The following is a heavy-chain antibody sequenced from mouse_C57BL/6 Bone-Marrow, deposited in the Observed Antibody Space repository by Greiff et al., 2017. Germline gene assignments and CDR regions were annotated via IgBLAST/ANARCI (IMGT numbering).Heavy chain of an antibody. Sequence: LQESGPELVKPGASVKLSCKASGYTFTSYDINWVKQRPGQGLEWIGWIYPRDGSTKYNEKFKGKATLTVDTSSSTAYMGLHSLTSEDSAVYFCARLEFDGSSGDWYVDVWGTGTTVTVSS. V-gene: IGHV1-85*01. CDR1: GYTFTSYD. CDR3: ARLEFDGSSGDWYVDV. J-gene: IGHJ1*03. CDR2: IYPRDGST. D-gene: IGHD1-1*01.